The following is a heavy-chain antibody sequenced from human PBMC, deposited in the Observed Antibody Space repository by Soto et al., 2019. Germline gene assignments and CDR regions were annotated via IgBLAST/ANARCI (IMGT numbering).Heavy chain of an antibody. V-gene: IGHV3-30*18. CDR1: GFTFSSYG. Sequence: QVQLVESGGGVVQPGRSLRLSCAASGFTFSSYGMHWVRQAPGKGLEWVAVISYDGSNKYYADSVKGRFTISRDNSKKTLYLQMNSLRAEDTAVYYCAKDRLRYCSGGSCSRTFDYWGQGTLVTVSS. D-gene: IGHD2-15*01. J-gene: IGHJ4*02. CDR2: ISYDGSNK. CDR3: AKDRLRYCSGGSCSRTFDY.